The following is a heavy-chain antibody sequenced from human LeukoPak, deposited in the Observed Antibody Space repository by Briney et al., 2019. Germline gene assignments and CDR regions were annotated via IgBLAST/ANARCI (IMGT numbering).Heavy chain of an antibody. CDR3: PRGGYNSRRDNWFDP. Sequence: SETLSLTCAVYGGSFSGYYWSWIHQPPGKGLEWIGEINHSGSTNYNPSLKSRVTISVDTSKNQFSLKLSSVTASDTAVYYCPRGGYNSRRDNWFDPWGQGTLVTVSS. CDR2: INHSGST. CDR1: GGSFSGYY. J-gene: IGHJ5*02. V-gene: IGHV4-34*01. D-gene: IGHD5-12*01.